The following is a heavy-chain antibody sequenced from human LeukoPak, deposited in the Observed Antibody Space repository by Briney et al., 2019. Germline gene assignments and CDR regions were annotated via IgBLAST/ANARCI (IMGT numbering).Heavy chain of an antibody. Sequence: GGSLRLSCAASGFTFSDYYMSWIRQAPGKGLEWVSFISSGGSTIHYADSVKGRLTISRDNAKNSLYLQMNSLRAEDTAVYYCARDLRGVGANNWFDPWGQGTLVTVSS. CDR3: ARDLRGVGANNWFDP. J-gene: IGHJ5*02. CDR2: ISSGGSTI. CDR1: GFTFSDYY. V-gene: IGHV3-11*01. D-gene: IGHD1-26*01.